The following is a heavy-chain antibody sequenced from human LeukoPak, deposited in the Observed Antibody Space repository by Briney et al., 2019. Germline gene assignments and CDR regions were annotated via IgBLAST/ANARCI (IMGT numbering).Heavy chain of an antibody. CDR2: IYHSGST. CDR1: GYSISSGYY. Sequence: SETLSLTCTVSGYSISSGYYWGWIRQPPGKGLERIGSIYHSGSTYYNPSLKSRVTISVDTSKNQFSLKLSSVTAADTAVYYCARAGNIVVVPAPYYYFDYWGQGTLVTVSS. CDR3: ARAGNIVVVPAPYYYFDY. V-gene: IGHV4-38-2*02. J-gene: IGHJ4*02. D-gene: IGHD2-2*01.